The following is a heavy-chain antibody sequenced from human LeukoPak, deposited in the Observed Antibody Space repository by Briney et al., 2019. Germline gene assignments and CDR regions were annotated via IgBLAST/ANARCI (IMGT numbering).Heavy chain of an antibody. CDR1: GFTFSGYD. J-gene: IGHJ3*02. Sequence: GGSPRPSCAASGFTFSGYDMHWVRQGPGEGLEWVAAISIGGDTYYPGSVKGRFTISRENAKNSFYLQMNSLRAGDTSIYYCARAHVGWGLAFDIWGQGTVVIVSS. D-gene: IGHD3-16*01. CDR2: ISIGGDT. V-gene: IGHV3-13*01. CDR3: ARAHVGWGLAFDI.